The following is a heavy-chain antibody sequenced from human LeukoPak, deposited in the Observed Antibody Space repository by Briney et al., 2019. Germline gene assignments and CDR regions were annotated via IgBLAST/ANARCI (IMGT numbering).Heavy chain of an antibody. V-gene: IGHV3-23*01. D-gene: IGHD2-2*01. CDR1: GFTFSSYA. CDR3: ARDYYSSTSSYFDY. Sequence: PGGSLRLSCAASGFTFSSYAMSWVRQAPGKGLQWVSVISGSGGSTYYADSVKGRFTTSRDNSESTLYLQMNRLRAEDTAIYFCARDYYSSTSSYFDYWGQGTLVTVSS. CDR2: ISGSGGST. J-gene: IGHJ4*02.